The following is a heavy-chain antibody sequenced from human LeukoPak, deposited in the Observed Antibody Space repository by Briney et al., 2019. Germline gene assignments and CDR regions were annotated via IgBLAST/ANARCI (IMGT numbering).Heavy chain of an antibody. CDR2: IRSKAYGGTT. V-gene: IGHV3-49*03. CDR1: GFTFGDYT. Sequence: PGGSLRLSCTVSGFTFGDYTMSWIRQAPEKGLEWVGFIRSKAYGGTTEYAASVKGRFTISRDDSKSIAYLQMNSLQSEDTAVYYCTRNMLGIAWFDPWGQGTLVTVSS. D-gene: IGHD7-27*01. CDR3: TRNMLGIAWFDP. J-gene: IGHJ5*02.